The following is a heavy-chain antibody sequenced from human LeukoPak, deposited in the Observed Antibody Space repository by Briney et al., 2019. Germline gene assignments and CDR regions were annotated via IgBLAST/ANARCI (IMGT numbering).Heavy chain of an antibody. CDR3: ARDSRPPVSIDFWSVNWFDP. Sequence: GESLKISCKGSGYSFTSYWIGWVRQMPGKGLEWMGIIYPGDSDTRYSPSFQGQVTISADKSISTAYLQWSSLKASDTAMYYCARDSRPPVSIDFWSVNWFDPWGQGTLVTVSS. J-gene: IGHJ5*02. CDR1: GYSFTSYW. D-gene: IGHD2-21*01. CDR2: IYPGDSDT. V-gene: IGHV5-51*01.